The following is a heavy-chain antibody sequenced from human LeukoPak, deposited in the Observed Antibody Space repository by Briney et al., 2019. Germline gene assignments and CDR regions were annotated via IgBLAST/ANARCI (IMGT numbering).Heavy chain of an antibody. J-gene: IGHJ4*02. CDR3: ARDIVGATLVFDY. V-gene: IGHV1-2*02. Sequence: ASVKVPCKASRCTFTGYYMHWVRPAPGQGLEWMGWINPNSGGTNYAQKFQGRVTMTRDTSISTAYMELSRLRSDDTAVYYCARDIVGATLVFDYWGQGTLVTVSS. CDR1: RCTFTGYY. D-gene: IGHD1-26*01. CDR2: INPNSGGT.